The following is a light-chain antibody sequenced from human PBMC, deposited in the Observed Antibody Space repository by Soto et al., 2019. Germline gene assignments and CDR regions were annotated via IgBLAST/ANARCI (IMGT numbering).Light chain of an antibody. Sequence: EIVMTQSPATLSVSPGEGATLSCRASQSVSSKLAWYQQKPGQTPRLLIYDASSRATGIPDRISGSGSGTDFTLTISRLEPEDFAVYYCQQYGSAPFTFGPGTKVDIK. CDR1: QSVSSK. CDR3: QQYGSAPFT. V-gene: IGKV3-20*01. J-gene: IGKJ3*01. CDR2: DAS.